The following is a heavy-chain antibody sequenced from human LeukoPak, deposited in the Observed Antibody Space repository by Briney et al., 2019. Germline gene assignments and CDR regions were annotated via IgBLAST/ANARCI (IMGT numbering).Heavy chain of an antibody. J-gene: IGHJ6*03. CDR2: INPNSGGT. V-gene: IGHV1-2*02. CDR1: GYTFTGYY. Sequence: GASVKVSCKASGYTFTGYYMHWVRQAPGQGLEWMGWINPNSGGTNYAEKFEGRVTMTGNTSISTAYMELTSLRSDDTAVYYCARAGYSSSLHYSYMDVWGKGPTVTVSS. D-gene: IGHD6-13*01. CDR3: ARAGYSSSLHYSYMDV.